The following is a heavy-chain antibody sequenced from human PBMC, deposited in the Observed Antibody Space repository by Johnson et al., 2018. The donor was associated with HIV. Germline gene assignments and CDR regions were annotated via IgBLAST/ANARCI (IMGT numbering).Heavy chain of an antibody. CDR2: IKSKTDGGTT. CDR3: TTEGDAFDI. Sequence: VQLVESGGGLVKTGESLRLSCAASGFIFNDAWMNWVRQAPGKGLEWVGRIKSKTDGGTTDYAAPVKGRFTISRDDSRNMLSLQMNSLKTEDTAVYYCTTEGDAFDIWGQGTMVTVSS. CDR1: GFIFNDAW. V-gene: IGHV3-15*01. J-gene: IGHJ3*02.